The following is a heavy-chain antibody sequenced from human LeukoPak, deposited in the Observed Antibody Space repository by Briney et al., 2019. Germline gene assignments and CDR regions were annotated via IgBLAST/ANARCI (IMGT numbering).Heavy chain of an antibody. CDR3: ARDLGQYYDTSDNWFDP. CDR2: IKTDGSRT. D-gene: IGHD3-22*01. J-gene: IGHJ5*02. Sequence: QTGGSLRLSCVASGFTFSNYWMHWVRQAPGKGLVWVSRIKTDGSRTNYADSVKGRFTISRDNAKNTLNLQMNSLRAEDTAVYYCARDLGQYYDTSDNWFDPWGQGTLVTVSS. V-gene: IGHV3-74*01. CDR1: GFTFSNYW.